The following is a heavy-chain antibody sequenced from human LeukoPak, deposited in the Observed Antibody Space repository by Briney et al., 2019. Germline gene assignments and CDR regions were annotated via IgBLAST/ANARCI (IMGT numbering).Heavy chain of an antibody. CDR1: GYTFTSYG. CDR3: ARGGELSPNNWFDP. CDR2: ISPSGSST. V-gene: IGHV1-46*01. J-gene: IGHJ5*02. D-gene: IGHD3-16*02. Sequence: GASVKVSCKASGYTFTSYGISWVRQAPGQGLEWLGIISPSGSSTSYAQKFQGRVTMTRDMSTSTVYMELSSLRSEDTAVYYCARGGELSPNNWFDPWGQGTLVTVSS.